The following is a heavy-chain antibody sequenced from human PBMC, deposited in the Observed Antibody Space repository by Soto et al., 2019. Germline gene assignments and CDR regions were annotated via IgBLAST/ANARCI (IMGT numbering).Heavy chain of an antibody. J-gene: IGHJ5*02. CDR3: VKDLTIRIRARAS. CDR2: ISQNVDNT. V-gene: IGHV3-64D*06. D-gene: IGHD3-3*02. Sequence: GGPLRLSCSASGFTLSYYSMHWVRQAPGKELECVSSISQNVDNTHYADSVKGRFTISRDNSKNTIYLQMSSLRAEDTAVYYCVKDLTIRIRARASLGQGNMVTVSS. CDR1: GFTLSYYS.